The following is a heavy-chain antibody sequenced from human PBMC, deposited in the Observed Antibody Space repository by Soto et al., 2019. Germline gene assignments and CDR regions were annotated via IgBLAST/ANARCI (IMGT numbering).Heavy chain of an antibody. V-gene: IGHV1-69*12. CDR2: IIPMYGTT. CDR1: GGTFRSYV. J-gene: IGHJ4*02. Sequence: QVQLVQSGAEVKKPGSSVKVSCKASGGTFRSYVTSWVRQAPGQGLEWLGGIIPMYGTTYYAQTFQGRVTISADESTSTAFMELSRLRSEDTAVYYCARIGTLDWSDDYWGQGTLVTVSS. D-gene: IGHD1-1*01. CDR3: ARIGTLDWSDDY.